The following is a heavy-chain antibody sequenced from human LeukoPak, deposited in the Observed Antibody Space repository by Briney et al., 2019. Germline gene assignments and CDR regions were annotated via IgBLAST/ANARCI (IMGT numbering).Heavy chain of an antibody. Sequence: RPGRSLRLSCAASGFTFSSYAMHWVRQAPGKGLEWVAVISYDGSNKYYADSVKGRFTISRDNSKNTLYLQMNSLRAEDTAVYYCARDRGDIVVVVAAQDAFDIWGQGTMVTVSS. CDR3: ARDRGDIVVVVAAQDAFDI. V-gene: IGHV3-30*04. CDR1: GFTFSSYA. J-gene: IGHJ3*02. D-gene: IGHD2-15*01. CDR2: ISYDGSNK.